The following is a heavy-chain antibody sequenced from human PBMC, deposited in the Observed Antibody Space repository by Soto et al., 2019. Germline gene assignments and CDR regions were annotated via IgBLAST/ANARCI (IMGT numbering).Heavy chain of an antibody. CDR2: ISSDGNHI. J-gene: IGHJ4*02. CDR1: GFTFSTYW. V-gene: IGHV3-74*01. CDR3: ARDGIVYSYGYGA. D-gene: IGHD5-18*01. Sequence: GGSLRLSCAASGFTFSTYWMHWVRQAPGKGLVWVSRISSDGNHITYADSVKGRFTISRDNANSTLYLEMTSLTVDDTAVYFCARDGIVYSYGYGAWGQGTRVTVSS.